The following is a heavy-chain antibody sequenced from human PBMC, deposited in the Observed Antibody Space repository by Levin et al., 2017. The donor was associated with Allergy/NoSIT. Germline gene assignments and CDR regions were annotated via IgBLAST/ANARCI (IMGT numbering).Heavy chain of an antibody. Sequence: SETLSLTCAVYGGSFSGYYWSWIRQPPGKGLEWIGEINHSGSTNYNPSLKSRVTISVDTSKNQFSLKLSSVTAADTAVYYCARGRLYSNYSENWFDPWGQGTLVTVSS. CDR1: GGSFSGYY. CDR2: INHSGST. D-gene: IGHD4-11*01. CDR3: ARGRLYSNYSENWFDP. V-gene: IGHV4-34*01. J-gene: IGHJ5*02.